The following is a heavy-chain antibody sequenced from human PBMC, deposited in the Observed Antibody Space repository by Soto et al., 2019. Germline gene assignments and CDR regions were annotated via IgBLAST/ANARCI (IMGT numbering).Heavy chain of an antibody. V-gene: IGHV1-69*13. CDR2: IIPIFGTA. CDR1: GGTFSSYA. J-gene: IGHJ4*02. D-gene: IGHD5-18*01. Sequence: GASVKVSCKASGGTFSSYAISWVRQAPGQGLEWMGGIIPIFGTANYAQKFQGRVTITADESTSTAYMELSSLRSEDTAVYYCARQVDTAMVSIFDYWGQGTLVTVSS. CDR3: ARQVDTAMVSIFDY.